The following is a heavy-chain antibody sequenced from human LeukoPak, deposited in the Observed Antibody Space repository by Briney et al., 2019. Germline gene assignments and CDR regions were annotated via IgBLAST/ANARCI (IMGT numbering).Heavy chain of an antibody. CDR1: GYTFTGYS. V-gene: IGHV1-2*02. CDR3: ARVWFGDYVSGLEAFDY. Sequence: ASVKVSCKASGYTFTGYSVHWVRQAPGQGLEWMGWINPNSGGTKYALKFQGRVTMTRDTSISTAYMELSRLTSDDTAVYYCARVWFGDYVSGLEAFDYWGQGTLVTVSS. D-gene: IGHD4-17*01. CDR2: INPNSGGT. J-gene: IGHJ4*02.